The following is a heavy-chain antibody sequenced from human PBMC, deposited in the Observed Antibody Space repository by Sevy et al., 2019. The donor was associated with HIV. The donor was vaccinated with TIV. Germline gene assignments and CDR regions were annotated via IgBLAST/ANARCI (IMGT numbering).Heavy chain of an antibody. CDR1: GFTFSSYG. CDR3: AKGTSSGYDY. V-gene: IGHV3-30*18. J-gene: IGHJ4*02. CDR2: MSYDGSNK. D-gene: IGHD6-19*01. Sequence: GGSLRLSCAASGFTFSSYGMHWVRQAPGKGLEWVAVMSYDGSNKYYADSVKGRFTISRDNSKNTLYLQMNSLRAEDTAVYYCAKGTSSGYDYWGQGTLVTVSS.